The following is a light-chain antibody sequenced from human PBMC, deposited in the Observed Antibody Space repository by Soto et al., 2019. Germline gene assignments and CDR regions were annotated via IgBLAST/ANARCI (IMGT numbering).Light chain of an antibody. CDR3: QNYDCFPIT. CDR2: GAS. CDR1: QGIGNY. Sequence: DIQMTQSPSSLAASVGDRVTISCRASQGIGNYLAWYQQKPGKVPKLLIYGASTMQSGVSSRFTGSGSGTDFTLTISRQQPEDVATYNCQNYDCFPITFGPGTKVDIK. J-gene: IGKJ3*01. V-gene: IGKV1-27*01.